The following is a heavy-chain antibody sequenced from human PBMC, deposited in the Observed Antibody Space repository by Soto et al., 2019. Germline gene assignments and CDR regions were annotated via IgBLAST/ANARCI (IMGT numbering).Heavy chain of an antibody. CDR1: GGTFSSYA. Sequence: AASVKVSCKASGGTFSSYAISWVRQAPGQGLEWMGGIIPIFGTANYAQKFQGRVTITADEPTSTAYMELSSLRSEDTAVYYCARYSYYYDSSGYKTHRPSAWDVWGQGTTVTVSS. J-gene: IGHJ6*02. V-gene: IGHV1-69*13. CDR2: IIPIFGTA. D-gene: IGHD3-22*01. CDR3: ARYSYYYDSSGYKTHRPSAWDV.